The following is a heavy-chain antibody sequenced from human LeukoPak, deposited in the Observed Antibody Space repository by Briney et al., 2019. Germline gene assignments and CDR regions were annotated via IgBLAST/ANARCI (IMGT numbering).Heavy chain of an antibody. Sequence: GGSLRLSCAASGFTFSSYAMHWVREAPGKGLVWVAGISYDGSNKYYADSVRGRFTISRDNSKNTLYLQMNSLRAEDTAVYYCFISGSYGVDYWGQGTLVTVSS. V-gene: IGHV3-30-3*01. D-gene: IGHD1-26*01. CDR1: GFTFSSYA. J-gene: IGHJ4*02. CDR2: ISYDGSNK. CDR3: FISGSYGVDY.